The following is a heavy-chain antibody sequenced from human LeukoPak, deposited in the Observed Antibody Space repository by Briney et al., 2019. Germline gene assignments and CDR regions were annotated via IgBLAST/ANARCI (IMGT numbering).Heavy chain of an antibody. Sequence: GGSLRLSCAASGFTFSNYWMHWVRQAPGKGLVWVSRINSDRSSTSYADSVKGRFTISRDNAKNTLYLQMNSLRAEDTAVYYCARSGRGGAFDIWGQGTMVTVSS. CDR2: INSDRSST. CDR3: ARSGRGGAFDI. V-gene: IGHV3-74*01. D-gene: IGHD1-14*01. J-gene: IGHJ3*02. CDR1: GFTFSNYW.